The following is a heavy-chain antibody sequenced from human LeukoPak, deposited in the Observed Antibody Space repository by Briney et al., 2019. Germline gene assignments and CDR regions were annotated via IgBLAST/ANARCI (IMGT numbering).Heavy chain of an antibody. CDR2: ISGSGGST. Sequence: PGGSLRLSCAASGFTFSSYAMSWVRQAPGKGLEWVSAISGSGGSTYYADSVKGRFTISRDNSKNTLYLQMNSLRAEDTAVYYCAKVGYCSSTSCYHWVEYYYGMDVWGQGTTVTVPS. CDR3: AKVGYCSSTSCYHWVEYYYGMDV. CDR1: GFTFSSYA. V-gene: IGHV3-23*01. J-gene: IGHJ6*02. D-gene: IGHD2-2*01.